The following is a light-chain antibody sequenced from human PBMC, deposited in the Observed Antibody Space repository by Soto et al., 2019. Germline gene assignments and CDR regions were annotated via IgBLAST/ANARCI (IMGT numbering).Light chain of an antibody. CDR3: SSYTSGTTNV. CDR2: DVS. V-gene: IGLV2-14*03. Sequence: QSVLTQPASVSGSPGQSITISCTGTSSDVGGYNYVSWYQQHPGKAPKLLINDVSNRPSGISDRFSGSKSGNTASLTISGLQAEDEADYYCSSYTSGTTNVFGTGTKVTVL. J-gene: IGLJ1*01. CDR1: SSDVGGYNY.